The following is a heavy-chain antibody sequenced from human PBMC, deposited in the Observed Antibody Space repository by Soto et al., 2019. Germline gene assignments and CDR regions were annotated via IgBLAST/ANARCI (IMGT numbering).Heavy chain of an antibody. CDR3: SRGTYYPQSSGLHADY. V-gene: IGHV3-30*03. CDR1: GFTFNDYA. J-gene: IGHJ4*02. Sequence: GGSLRLSCATSGFTFNDYAMYWVRQAPGQGLEWVAMISSDGHHQFYVDNLRGRFTVSRDNSKNTLFLQMNSLRPEDTAVYYCSRGTYYPQSSGLHADYWGPGTVVTISS. CDR2: ISSDGHHQ. D-gene: IGHD3-22*01.